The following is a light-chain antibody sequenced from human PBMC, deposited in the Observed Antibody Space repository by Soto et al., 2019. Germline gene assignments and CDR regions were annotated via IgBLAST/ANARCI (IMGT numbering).Light chain of an antibody. Sequence: DIQMTQSPSTLSASVGDRVTITCRASQSISSWLAWYQQKPGKAPKLLIYHASNLESGVPSRFSGSGSGTVFTLTISSLQPDDFATYYCQHYDSFPHTFGQGAKLEIK. CDR2: HAS. J-gene: IGKJ2*01. V-gene: IGKV1-5*01. CDR1: QSISSW. CDR3: QHYDSFPHT.